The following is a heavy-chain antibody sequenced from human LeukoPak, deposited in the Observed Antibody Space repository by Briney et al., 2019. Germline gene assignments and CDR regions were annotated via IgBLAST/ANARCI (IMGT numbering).Heavy chain of an antibody. CDR1: HGSFSGYY. J-gene: IGHJ5*02. CDR2: ITHRGST. V-gene: IGHV4-34*01. Sequence: SETLSLTCAVYHGSFSGYYWSWIRQPPGRGLEWIGEITHRGSTNYNPYLKSRVTISVDTSKNQFSLKLSSVTAADTAVYYCARYDIVATNWFDPWGQGTLVTVSS. CDR3: ARYDIVATNWFDP. D-gene: IGHD5-12*01.